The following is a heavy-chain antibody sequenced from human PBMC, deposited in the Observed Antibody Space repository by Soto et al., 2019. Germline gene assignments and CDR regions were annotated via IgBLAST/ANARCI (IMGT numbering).Heavy chain of an antibody. Sequence: SLTCAVYGGSFSGYYWSWIRQPPGKGLEWIGEINHSGSTNYNPSLKSRVTISVDTSKNQFSLKLSSVTAADTAVYYCARGGSGILTGYYYHRHWFDPWGQGTLVTVSS. D-gene: IGHD3-9*01. CDR3: ARGGSGILTGYYYHRHWFDP. J-gene: IGHJ5*02. CDR2: INHSGST. V-gene: IGHV4-34*01. CDR1: GGSFSGYY.